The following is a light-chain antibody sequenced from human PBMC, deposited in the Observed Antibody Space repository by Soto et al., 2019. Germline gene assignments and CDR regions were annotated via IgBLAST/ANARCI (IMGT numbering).Light chain of an antibody. CDR2: DVR. V-gene: IGLV2-11*01. Sequence: QSVLTQPRSVSGSPGQSVTISCTGTSSDVGGYNYVSWYQQHPGKAPKLMIYDVRKRPSGVPDRFSGSKSGNTASLTISGLQGEDEADYYCCSYVGIPWVFGGGTKLTVL. J-gene: IGLJ3*02. CDR1: SSDVGGYNY. CDR3: CSYVGIPWV.